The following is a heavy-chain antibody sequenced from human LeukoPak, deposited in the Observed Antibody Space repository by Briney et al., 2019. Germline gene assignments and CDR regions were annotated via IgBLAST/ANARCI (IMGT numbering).Heavy chain of an antibody. Sequence: GASVKVSCKASGYTFTNYGISWVRQAPGQGLEWMGWISGYNANTNYVQKFQGRVTMTRDTSISTAYMELSRLRSDDTAVYYCARGTIAAAGPYYYYYMDVWGKGTTVTVSS. CDR3: ARGTIAAAGPYYYYYMDV. CDR2: ISGYNANT. V-gene: IGHV1-18*01. D-gene: IGHD6-13*01. J-gene: IGHJ6*03. CDR1: GYTFTNYG.